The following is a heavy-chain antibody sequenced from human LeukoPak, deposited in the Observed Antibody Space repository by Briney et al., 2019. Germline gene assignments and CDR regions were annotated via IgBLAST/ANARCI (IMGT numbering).Heavy chain of an antibody. Sequence: SVKLSCKASGGTFSSYAISWVRQAPGQGLEWMGRIIPIFGITNYAQKFQGRVTITADTSTSTAYMERGSLRSEDPAVYYCASPNYYDPRAFDIWRQATMATVSS. CDR3: ASPNYYDPRAFDI. V-gene: IGHV1-69*04. CDR1: GGTFSSYA. D-gene: IGHD3-22*01. J-gene: IGHJ3*02. CDR2: IIPIFGIT.